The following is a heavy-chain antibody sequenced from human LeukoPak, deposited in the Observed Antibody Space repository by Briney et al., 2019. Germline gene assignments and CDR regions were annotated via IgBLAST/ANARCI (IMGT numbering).Heavy chain of an antibody. CDR2: IKSDGSST. J-gene: IGHJ4*02. CDR1: GFTFSSYW. CDR3: ARRGAVAGTFDY. D-gene: IGHD6-19*01. V-gene: IGHV3-74*01. Sequence: SGGSLRLSCAASGFTFSSYWMNWARQAPGKGLVWVSRIKSDGSSTSYADSVKGRFTISRDNAKNTLYLQMNSLRAEDTAMYYCARRGAVAGTFDYWGQGTLVTVSS.